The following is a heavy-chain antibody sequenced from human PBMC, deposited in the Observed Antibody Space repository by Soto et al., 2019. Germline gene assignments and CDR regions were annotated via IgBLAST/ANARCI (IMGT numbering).Heavy chain of an antibody. CDR1: GGSIGRYY. D-gene: IGHD5-18*01. Sequence: QVQLEESGPGLVKPSETLSLTCSVSGGSIGRYYWSWVRQAPGKGLEWIAYVSYSGATRYNPSLESRLTLSVDTSKNQFSLKLTSVTAADTAVYYCARQSRGDGYKRSLWGQGTLVTVSS. V-gene: IGHV4-59*01. CDR2: VSYSGAT. CDR3: ARQSRGDGYKRSL. J-gene: IGHJ4*02.